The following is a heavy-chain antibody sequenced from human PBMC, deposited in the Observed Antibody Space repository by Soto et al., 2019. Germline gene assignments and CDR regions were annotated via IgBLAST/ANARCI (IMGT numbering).Heavy chain of an antibody. CDR3: ATITRAYYMDV. V-gene: IGHV4-39*01. CDR2: IYYSGSS. D-gene: IGHD3-10*01. Sequence: QLQLQESGPGLVKPSETLSLTCSVSGGSISSSSYYWGWIRQPPGKGLEWIGSIYYSGSSYYNPSLKGRFTLPVDTSENKFSLSLSSVTAADTAVYYCATITRAYYMDVWGKGTKVTV. CDR1: GGSISSSSYY. J-gene: IGHJ6*03.